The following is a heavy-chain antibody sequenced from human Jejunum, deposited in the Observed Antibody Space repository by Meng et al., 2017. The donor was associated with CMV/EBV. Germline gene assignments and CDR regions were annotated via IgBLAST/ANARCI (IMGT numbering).Heavy chain of an antibody. V-gene: IGHV3-30*03. D-gene: IGHD6-13*01. Sequence: SGLNYSTYWMSWVRQAPGKGLEWVAVIPFDGNNEHYADSVKGRFTISRDNSKNTLYLQVNSLRLEDTGVYYCARGTGSGSWLIDSWGQGTLVTVSS. J-gene: IGHJ4*02. CDR2: IPFDGNNE. CDR3: ARGTGSGSWLIDS. CDR1: GLNYSTYW.